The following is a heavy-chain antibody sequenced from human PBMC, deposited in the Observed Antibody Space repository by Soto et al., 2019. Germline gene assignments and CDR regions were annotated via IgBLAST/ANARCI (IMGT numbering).Heavy chain of an antibody. V-gene: IGHV3-33*01. D-gene: IGHD1-26*01. CDR3: ARDQGGSYFVGAFDI. J-gene: IGHJ3*02. Sequence: QVQLVESGGGVVQPGRSLRLSCAASGFTFSSYGMHWVRQAPGKGLEWVAVIWYDGSNKYYADSVKGRFTISRDNSKNTLYLQMNSLRAEDTAVYYCARDQGGSYFVGAFDIWGQGTMVTVSS. CDR1: GFTFSSYG. CDR2: IWYDGSNK.